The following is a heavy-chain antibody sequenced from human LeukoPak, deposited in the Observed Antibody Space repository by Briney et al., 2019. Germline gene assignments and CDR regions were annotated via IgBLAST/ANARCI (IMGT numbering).Heavy chain of an antibody. J-gene: IGHJ4*02. Sequence: SETLSLTCTVSGGSISSYYWSWIRQPAGKGLEWIGRIYTGGSTNYNPSLKSRVTMSVDTSKNQFSLKLGSVTAADTAVYYCARDLNFGYSYGFDYWGQGTLVTVSS. CDR2: IYTGGST. V-gene: IGHV4-4*07. CDR1: GGSISSYY. D-gene: IGHD5-18*01. CDR3: ARDLNFGYSYGFDY.